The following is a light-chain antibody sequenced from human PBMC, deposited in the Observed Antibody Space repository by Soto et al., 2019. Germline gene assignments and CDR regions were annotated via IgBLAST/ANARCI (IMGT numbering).Light chain of an antibody. V-gene: IGKV1-39*01. CDR1: QSISNY. CDR3: QQSYSIPPLS. CDR2: GAS. J-gene: IGKJ4*01. Sequence: DIQMTQSPSSLSASVGDRVIITCRASQSISNYLNWYQQKPGRAPKVLISGASALQSGVPSRFSGSGSGTDFTLTISSLQPEDFVTYYCQQSYSIPPLSFGGGTKVEIK.